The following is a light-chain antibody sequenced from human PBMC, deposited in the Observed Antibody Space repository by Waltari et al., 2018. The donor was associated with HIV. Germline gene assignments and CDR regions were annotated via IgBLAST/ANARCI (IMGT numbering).Light chain of an antibody. V-gene: IGLV3-9*01. CDR2: RDN. CDR1: SIGSKS. Sequence: SYELAQPLSVSVALGQTARITCGGNSIGSKSVHWYQQRPGQAPVLVIYRDNNRPSGIPYRFSGFSSGNTATLTISRAQAGDESDYYCQIWDSSTVVFGGGTKLTVL. J-gene: IGLJ2*01. CDR3: QIWDSSTVV.